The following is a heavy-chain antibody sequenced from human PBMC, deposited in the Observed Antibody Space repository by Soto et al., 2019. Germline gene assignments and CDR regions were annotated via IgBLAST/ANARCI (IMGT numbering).Heavy chain of an antibody. CDR2: IIPIFGTA. V-gene: IGHV1-69*13. J-gene: IGHJ4*02. CDR3: ARGANYYDSSGYVDY. D-gene: IGHD3-22*01. Sequence: SVKVSCKASGGTFSSYAIIWVRQAPGQGLEWMGGIIPIFGTANYAQKFQGRVTITADESTSTAYMELSSLRSEDTAVYYCARGANYYDSSGYVDYWGQGTLVTVSS. CDR1: GGTFSSYA.